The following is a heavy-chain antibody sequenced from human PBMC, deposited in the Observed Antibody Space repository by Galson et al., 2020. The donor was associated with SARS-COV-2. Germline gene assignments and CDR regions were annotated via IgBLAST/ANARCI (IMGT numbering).Heavy chain of an antibody. D-gene: IGHD2-15*01. J-gene: IGHJ4*02. V-gene: IGHV3-9*01. CDR1: GFIFDDYV. Sequence: GGSLRLSCAASGFIFDDYVMHWVREVPGKGLEWVSRLSWNGAKLDYADSVKGRFTISRNNAKNSLYLQMNSLRPGDTALYYCAKDSFCSATNCQGGFDYWGQGTLVTVSS. CDR2: LSWNGAKL. CDR3: AKDSFCSATNCQGGFDY.